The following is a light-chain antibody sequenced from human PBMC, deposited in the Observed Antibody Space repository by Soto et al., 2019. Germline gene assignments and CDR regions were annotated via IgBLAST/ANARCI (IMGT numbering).Light chain of an antibody. J-gene: IGLJ1*01. CDR1: RNDVGLYNY. CDR3: TSYTTTTLEV. V-gene: IGLV2-14*01. Sequence: QLVLTQPASVSASPGQSITISCTGTRNDVGLYNYVSWYQHHPGNTPKLIIYGVSDRPSGVSNRFSGSKSGNTASLTISGLQAEDEADYYCTSYTTTTLEVFGTGTKLTVL. CDR2: GVS.